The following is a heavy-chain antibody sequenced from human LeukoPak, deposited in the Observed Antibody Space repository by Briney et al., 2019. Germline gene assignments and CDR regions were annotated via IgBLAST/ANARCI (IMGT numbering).Heavy chain of an antibody. CDR1: GGTFSSYA. V-gene: IGHV1-69*06. CDR3: ARHITMVRGVIGSYYYYGMDV. Sequence: SVKVSCKASGGTFSSYAISWVRQAPGQGLEGMGGVIPIFGTANYAQKFQGRVTITADKSTSTAYMELSSLRSEDTAVYYCARHITMVRGVIGSYYYYGMDVWGKGTTVTVSS. D-gene: IGHD3-10*01. CDR2: VIPIFGTA. J-gene: IGHJ6*04.